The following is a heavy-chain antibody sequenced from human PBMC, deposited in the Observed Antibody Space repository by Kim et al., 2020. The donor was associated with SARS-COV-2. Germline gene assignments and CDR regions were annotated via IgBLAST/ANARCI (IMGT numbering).Heavy chain of an antibody. Sequence: SETLSLTCTVSGGSISSYYWSWIRQPPGKGLEWIGYIYYSGSTNYNPSLKSRVTISVDTSKNQFSLKLSSVTAADTAVYYCAREGAVNDYGGGMDVWGQGTTVTVSS. V-gene: IGHV4-59*13. J-gene: IGHJ6*02. D-gene: IGHD4-17*01. CDR1: GGSISSYY. CDR3: AREGAVNDYGGGMDV. CDR2: IYYSGST.